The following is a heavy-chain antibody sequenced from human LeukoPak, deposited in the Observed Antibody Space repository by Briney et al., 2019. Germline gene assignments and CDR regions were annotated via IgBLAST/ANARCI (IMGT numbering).Heavy chain of an antibody. CDR2: ISSSSSYI. Sequence: GGSLRLSCAASGFTFSSYSMNWVRQAPGKGLEWVSSISSSSSYIYYVDSVKGRFTISRDNAKNSLYLQMNSLRAEDTAVYYCARVTEAPYYFDYWGQGTLVTVSS. J-gene: IGHJ4*02. V-gene: IGHV3-21*01. CDR3: ARVTEAPYYFDY. CDR1: GFTFSSYS.